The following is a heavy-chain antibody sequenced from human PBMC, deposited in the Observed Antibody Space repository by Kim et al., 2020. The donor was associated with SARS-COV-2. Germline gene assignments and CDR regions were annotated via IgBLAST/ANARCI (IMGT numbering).Heavy chain of an antibody. Sequence: SETLSLTCTVSGGSISRSSYYWAWIRQPPGKGLEWIGRIYYSGSSYSNPSLKSRVTLSVDTSKNQFSLNLRSVTAADTAVYDCARAGPQEGYVDLWGRGT. V-gene: IGHV4-39*01. J-gene: IGHJ2*01. CDR3: ARAGPQEGYVDL. CDR1: GGSISRSSYY. CDR2: IYYSGSS.